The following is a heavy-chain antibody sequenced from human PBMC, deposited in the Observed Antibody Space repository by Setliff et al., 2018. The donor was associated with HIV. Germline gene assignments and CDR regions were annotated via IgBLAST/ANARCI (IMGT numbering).Heavy chain of an antibody. CDR2: IYASGST. Sequence: SETLSLTCTVSGGSISSYYWSWIRRPAGKGLEWIGRIYASGSTNYNPSLKSRVTMSVDTSKNQFSLKLTSVTAADTAIYYCARERLSPRGFFFSYIDVWGKGTPVTVSS. CDR3: ARERLSPRGFFFSYIDV. J-gene: IGHJ6*04. V-gene: IGHV4-4*07. CDR1: GGSISSYY.